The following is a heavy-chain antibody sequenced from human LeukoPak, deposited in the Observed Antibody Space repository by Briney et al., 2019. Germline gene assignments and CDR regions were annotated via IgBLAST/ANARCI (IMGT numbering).Heavy chain of an antibody. D-gene: IGHD3-9*01. J-gene: IGHJ6*03. Sequence: SETLSLTCAVHGGSFSGYYWSWVRQPPGKGLEWIGEINHSGSTNYNPSLKSRVTISVDTSKNQFSLKLSSVTAADTAVYYCARVNYDILTGWAYYMDVWGKGTTVTVSS. V-gene: IGHV4-34*01. CDR1: GGSFSGYY. CDR2: INHSGST. CDR3: ARVNYDILTGWAYYMDV.